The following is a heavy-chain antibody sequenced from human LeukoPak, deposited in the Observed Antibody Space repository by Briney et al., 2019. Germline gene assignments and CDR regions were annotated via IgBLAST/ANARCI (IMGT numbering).Heavy chain of an antibody. V-gene: IGHV3-30-3*01. Sequence: PGGSLRLSCAASGFTFSSYAMHWVRQAPGKGLEWVAVISYDGSNKYYADSVKGRFTISRDNSKNTLYLQMNSLRAEDTAVYYCARNYYDSSGYYLPDFDYWGQGTLVTVSS. D-gene: IGHD3-22*01. CDR2: ISYDGSNK. CDR3: ARNYYDSSGYYLPDFDY. CDR1: GFTFSSYA. J-gene: IGHJ4*02.